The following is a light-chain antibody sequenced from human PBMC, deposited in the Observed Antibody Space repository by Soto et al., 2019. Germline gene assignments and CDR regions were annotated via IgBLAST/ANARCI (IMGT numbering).Light chain of an antibody. Sequence: QSALTQPASVSGSPGQSITISCTGTSSDVGGYNYVSWYQQHPVKAPKLMIYDVSDRPSGVSNRFSGSKSGNTASLTISGLQAEDEADYYCSSYTSSSTLVFGRGTKVTVL. J-gene: IGLJ3*02. CDR2: DVS. CDR1: SSDVGGYNY. V-gene: IGLV2-14*03. CDR3: SSYTSSSTLV.